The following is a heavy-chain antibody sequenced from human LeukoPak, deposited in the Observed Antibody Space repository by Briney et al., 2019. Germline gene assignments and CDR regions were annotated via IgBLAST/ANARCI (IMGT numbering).Heavy chain of an antibody. CDR2: IRYDGSNK. D-gene: IGHD5-12*01. V-gene: IGHV3-30*02. CDR1: GFTFDDYA. Sequence: PGGSLRLSCAASGFTFDDYAMHWVRQAPGKGLEGVAFIRYDGSNKYYADSVKGRFTISRDNSKNTLYLQMNSLRAEDTAVYYCAKDYIVATIPSGIDYWGQGTLVTVSS. J-gene: IGHJ4*02. CDR3: AKDYIVATIPSGIDY.